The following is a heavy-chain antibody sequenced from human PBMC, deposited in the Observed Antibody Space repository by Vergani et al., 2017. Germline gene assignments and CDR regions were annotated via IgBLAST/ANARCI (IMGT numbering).Heavy chain of an antibody. CDR2: IYYSGRT. CDR1: GGSVSISSYY. Sequence: LQLQESGPGLVKPSETLSLTCTVSGGSVSISSYYWGWIRQPPGKGLEWIGSIYYSGRTYYNPSLKSRVTISVDTSKNQFSLKLSSVTAADTAVYYCARGYSTTGAPSGYWGQGTLVTVSS. J-gene: IGHJ4*02. V-gene: IGHV4-39*01. CDR3: ARGYSTTGAPSGY. D-gene: IGHD6-13*01.